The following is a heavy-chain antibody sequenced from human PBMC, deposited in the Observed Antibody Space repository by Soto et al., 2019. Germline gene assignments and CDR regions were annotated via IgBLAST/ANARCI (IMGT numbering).Heavy chain of an antibody. Sequence: EVQLLESGGGLVQPGGSLRLSCAASGFTFSSYAMSWVRQAPGKGLEWVSAISGSGGSTYYADSVKGRFTISRDNSKNTLYLQMNSLRAEDTAVYYCAKAPNTYGDYEGGMVYWGQGTLVTVSS. CDR1: GFTFSSYA. D-gene: IGHD4-17*01. CDR2: ISGSGGST. J-gene: IGHJ4*02. V-gene: IGHV3-23*01. CDR3: AKAPNTYGDYEGGMVY.